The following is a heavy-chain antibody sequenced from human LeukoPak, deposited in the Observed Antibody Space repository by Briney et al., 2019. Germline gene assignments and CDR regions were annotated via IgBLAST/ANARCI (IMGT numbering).Heavy chain of an antibody. CDR2: ISSSSSYI. D-gene: IGHD5-24*01. CDR3: ARERSEDGYSI. CDR1: GFTFSSYW. J-gene: IGHJ3*02. Sequence: PGGSLRLSCAASGFTFSSYWMSWVRQAPGKGLEWVSSISSSSSYIYYADSVKGRFTISRDNAKNSPYPQMNSLRAEDTAVYYCARERSEDGYSIWGQGTMVTVSS. V-gene: IGHV3-21*01.